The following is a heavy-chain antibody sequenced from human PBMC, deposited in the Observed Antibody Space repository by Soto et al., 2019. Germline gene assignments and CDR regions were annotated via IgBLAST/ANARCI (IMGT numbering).Heavy chain of an antibody. CDR3: ACLAWFGDPVPPFDC. Sequence: GGSLRLSCAASGFTFSTYAMSWVRQAPGKGLEWVSGISGSGGSTNHADSVKGRFSISRDNSKNMVYLQMNSLRAEDTAVYYCACLAWFGDPVPPFDCWGQGTVVTSPQ. CDR1: GFTFSTYA. D-gene: IGHD3-10*01. J-gene: IGHJ4*02. V-gene: IGHV3-23*01. CDR2: ISGSGGST.